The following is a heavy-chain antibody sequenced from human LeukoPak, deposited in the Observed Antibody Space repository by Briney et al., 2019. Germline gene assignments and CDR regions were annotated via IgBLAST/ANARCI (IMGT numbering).Heavy chain of an antibody. CDR3: ARVPRVAATFWFDP. Sequence: GPSVKVSCKASGYTFTGYYMHWVRQAPGQGLEWMGWINPNSGGTNYAQKFQGRVTMTRDTSISTAYMELSRLRSDDTAVYYCARVPRVAATFWFDPWGQGTLVTVSS. D-gene: IGHD2-15*01. CDR1: GYTFTGYY. CDR2: INPNSGGT. J-gene: IGHJ5*02. V-gene: IGHV1-2*02.